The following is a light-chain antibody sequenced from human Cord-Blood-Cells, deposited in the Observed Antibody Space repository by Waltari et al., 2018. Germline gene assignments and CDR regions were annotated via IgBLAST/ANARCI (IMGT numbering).Light chain of an antibody. CDR2: GAS. CDR1: QSVSSSY. Sequence: IVLTQSPVTLSLSLEQRATLSCRASQSVSSSYLAWYQQKPGQSPRLLIYGASSRATGIPDRFSGSGSGTAFPLTIGRLEAEDFAVYYCQQYGSSPFTFGPGTKVDIK. V-gene: IGKV3-20*01. CDR3: QQYGSSPFT. J-gene: IGKJ3*01.